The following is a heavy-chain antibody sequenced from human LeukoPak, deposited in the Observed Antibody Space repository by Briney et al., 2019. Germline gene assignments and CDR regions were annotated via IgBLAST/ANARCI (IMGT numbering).Heavy chain of an antibody. Sequence: ASVRISCKAFRGTFRSSAISGGRQAPGQGLEWRGGIIPMFGIAKYAQKFQGRVTITADESTSTAYMELSSLRSEDTAVYYCARGRCSSTSCYSDYWGQGTLVTVSS. CDR3: ARGRCSSTSCYSDY. CDR2: IIPMFGIA. J-gene: IGHJ4*02. CDR1: RGTFRSSA. D-gene: IGHD2-2*01. V-gene: IGHV1-69*13.